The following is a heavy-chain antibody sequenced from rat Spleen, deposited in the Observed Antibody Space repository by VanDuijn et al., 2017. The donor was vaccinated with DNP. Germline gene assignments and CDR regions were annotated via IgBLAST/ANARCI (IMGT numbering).Heavy chain of an antibody. J-gene: IGHJ2*01. CDR2: IWGGGNT. CDR3: ARWQLYLSYFDY. Sequence: QVQLKESGPGLVQPSRTLSLTCSVSGFSLTNYGVSWVRQPPRKGLEWIAAIWGGGNTDYHSSLKSRLSISRDTSKSQVLLKMNSLQTEDTAMYFCARWQLYLSYFDYWGQGVMVTVSS. D-gene: IGHD1-2*01. V-gene: IGHV2-16*01. CDR1: GFSLTNYG.